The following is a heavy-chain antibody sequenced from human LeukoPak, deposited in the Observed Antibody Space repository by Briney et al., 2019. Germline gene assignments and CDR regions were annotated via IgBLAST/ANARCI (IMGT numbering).Heavy chain of an antibody. CDR3: ARGVTGDTATPFDY. V-gene: IGHV4-34*01. D-gene: IGHD5-18*01. J-gene: IGHJ4*02. CDR2: INHSGST. Sequence: PSETLSLTCAVYGGSFSGYYWSWIRQPPGKGLEWIGEINHSGSTNYNPSLKSRVTISVDTSKSQFSLKLSSVTAADTAVYYCARGVTGDTATPFDYWGQGTLVTVSS. CDR1: GGSFSGYY.